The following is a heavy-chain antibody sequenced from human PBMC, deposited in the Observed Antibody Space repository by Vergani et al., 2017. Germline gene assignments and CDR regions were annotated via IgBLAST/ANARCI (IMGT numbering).Heavy chain of an antibody. V-gene: IGHV3-11*06. CDR3: AKVPGIAAAGKGYFQH. CDR2: IISSSSYT. Sequence: QVQLVESGGGLVKPGGSLRLSCAASGFTFSDYYMSWIRQAPGKGLEWVSYIISSSSYTNYADSVKGRFTISRDNAKNSLYLQMNSLRAEDTAVYYCAKVPGIAAAGKGYFQHWGQGTLVTVSS. D-gene: IGHD6-13*01. J-gene: IGHJ1*01. CDR1: GFTFSDYY.